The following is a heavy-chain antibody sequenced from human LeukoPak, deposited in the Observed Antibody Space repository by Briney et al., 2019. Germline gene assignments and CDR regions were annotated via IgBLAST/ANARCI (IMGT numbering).Heavy chain of an antibody. CDR1: GGTFSSYA. Sequence: SVKVSCKASGGTFSSYAISWVRQAPGQGLEWMGRIIPILGIANYAQKFQGRVTITADKSTSTAYMELSSLRSEDTAVYYCARLCYRGSCYLGCGAFDIWGQGTMVTVSS. D-gene: IGHD2-15*01. CDR3: ARLCYRGSCYLGCGAFDI. J-gene: IGHJ3*02. CDR2: IIPILGIA. V-gene: IGHV1-69*04.